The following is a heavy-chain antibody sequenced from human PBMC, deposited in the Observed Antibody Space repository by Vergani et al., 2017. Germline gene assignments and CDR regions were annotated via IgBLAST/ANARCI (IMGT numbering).Heavy chain of an antibody. D-gene: IGHD5-18*01. J-gene: IGHJ4*01. Sequence: EVQLVESGGGLVPPGRSLRLSCAASGFSFGDYAMTWVRQAPGKGLEWVAFIRNKASGGTTEYAASVKGRFTISRDDSKRLAYLLLSGLKTEDTAVYFCSRGRGYSFGYSDYWGQGTLVTVSS. V-gene: IGHV3-49*04. CDR2: IRNKASGGTT. CDR3: SRGRGYSFGYSDY. CDR1: GFSFGDYA.